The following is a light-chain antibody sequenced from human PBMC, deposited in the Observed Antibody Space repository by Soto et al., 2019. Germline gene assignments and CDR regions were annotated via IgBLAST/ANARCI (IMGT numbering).Light chain of an antibody. CDR3: QQSYSTPRT. CDR2: AAS. V-gene: IGKV1-39*01. CDR1: ESISNY. J-gene: IGKJ1*01. Sequence: DIQMTQSPSSLSASVGGRVTIACGASESISNYLNWYQQKPGKAPKLLMYAASSLQSGVPSRFSGSGSGTDFTLTISSLQPEDFATYYCQQSYSTPRTFGQGTKVEMK.